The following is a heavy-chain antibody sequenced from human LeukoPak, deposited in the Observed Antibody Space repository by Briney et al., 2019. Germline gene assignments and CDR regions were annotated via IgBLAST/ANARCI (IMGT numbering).Heavy chain of an antibody. Sequence: GGSLRLSCAASGFTFSSYEMNWVRQAPGKGLEWVSYTSSSGSTIYYADSVKGRFTISRDNAKNSLYLQMNSLRAEDTAVYYCARDHATMVRGVIYYFDYWGQGTLVTVSS. V-gene: IGHV3-48*03. CDR2: TSSSGSTI. CDR1: GFTFSSYE. J-gene: IGHJ4*02. D-gene: IGHD3-10*01. CDR3: ARDHATMVRGVIYYFDY.